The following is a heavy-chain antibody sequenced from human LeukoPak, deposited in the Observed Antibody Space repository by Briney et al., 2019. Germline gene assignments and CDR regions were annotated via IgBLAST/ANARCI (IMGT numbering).Heavy chain of an antibody. V-gene: IGHV1-18*01. CDR2: ISAYNGKT. Sequence: VASVKVSCKASGYTFTSYGISWVRQAPGQGLEWMGWISAYNGKTNYRQKFQGRVTMTEDTSTDTAYMELSSLRSEDTAVYYCATALSAVADDYWGQGTLVTVSS. D-gene: IGHD6-19*01. J-gene: IGHJ4*02. CDR1: GYTFTSYG. CDR3: ATALSAVADDY.